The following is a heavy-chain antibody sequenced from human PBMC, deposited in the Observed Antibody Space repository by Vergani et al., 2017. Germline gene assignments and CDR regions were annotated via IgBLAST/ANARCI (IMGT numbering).Heavy chain of an antibody. CDR3: ARGRLDKYYYYYGMDV. V-gene: IGHV4-34*01. CDR1: GGSFSGYY. D-gene: IGHD3-22*01. J-gene: IGHJ6*02. Sequence: QVQLQQWGAGLLKPSETLSLTCAVYGGSFSGYYWSWIRQPPGKGLEWIGEINHSGSTNYNPSLKSRVTISVDTSKNQFSLKLSSVTAADTAVYYCARGRLDKYYYYYGMDVWGQGTTVTVSS. CDR2: INHSGST.